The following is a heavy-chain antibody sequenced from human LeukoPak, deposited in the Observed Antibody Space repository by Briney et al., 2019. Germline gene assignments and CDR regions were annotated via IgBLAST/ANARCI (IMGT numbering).Heavy chain of an antibody. CDR2: ISSSGGST. CDR1: GFTFSSYA. Sequence: GGSLRLSCAASGFTFSSYAMHWVRQAPGKGLDYVSAISSSGGSTYYANSVKGRFTISRDNSKNTLYLQMGSLRTEDMAVYYCARNYYAPDYYYMDVWGKGTTVTVSS. V-gene: IGHV3-64*01. CDR3: ARNYYAPDYYYMDV. D-gene: IGHD1-26*01. J-gene: IGHJ6*03.